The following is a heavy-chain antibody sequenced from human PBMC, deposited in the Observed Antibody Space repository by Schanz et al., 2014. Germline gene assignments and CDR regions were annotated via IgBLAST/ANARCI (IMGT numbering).Heavy chain of an antibody. CDR2: ISGSSRTI. CDR1: GFGFSSYS. D-gene: IGHD1-26*01. V-gene: IGHV3-48*01. Sequence: EVQLVESGGGLIQPGGSLRLSCAASGFGFSSYSMNWVRQAPGKGQEWVSYISGSSRTIYYADSMKGRFTVSRDNAENALYLQMNSLRAEDTGLYFCARGGSGSHYRLDYWGQGTLLTISS. CDR3: ARGGSGSHYRLDY. J-gene: IGHJ4*02.